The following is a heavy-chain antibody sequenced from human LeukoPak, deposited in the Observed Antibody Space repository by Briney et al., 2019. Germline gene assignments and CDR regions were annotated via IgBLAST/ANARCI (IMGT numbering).Heavy chain of an antibody. J-gene: IGHJ3*02. CDR1: GYTFTSFD. CDR2: MNPNSGNT. V-gene: IGHV1-8*01. D-gene: IGHD2-8*01. Sequence: ASVKVSCKASGYTFTSFDINWVRQATGQGLEWMGWMNPNSGNTGSAQKFQGRVTITADESTSTAYMELSSLRSEDTAVYYCARDLQVSREAFDIWGQGTMVTVSS. CDR3: ARDLQVSREAFDI.